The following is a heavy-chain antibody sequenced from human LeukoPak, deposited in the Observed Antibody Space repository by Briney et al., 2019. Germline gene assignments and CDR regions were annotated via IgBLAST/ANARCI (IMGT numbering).Heavy chain of an antibody. CDR3: ARGSTIWDAFDI. Sequence: ASVKVSCKASGYTFTSYGINWVRQAPGQGLEWMGWISAYSGDTNYVQKLQGRVTMTTDTSTSTAYMELRSLRSDDTAVYFCARGSTIWDAFDIWGQGTMVTVSS. J-gene: IGHJ3*02. V-gene: IGHV1-18*01. CDR2: ISAYSGDT. CDR1: GYTFTSYG. D-gene: IGHD3-9*01.